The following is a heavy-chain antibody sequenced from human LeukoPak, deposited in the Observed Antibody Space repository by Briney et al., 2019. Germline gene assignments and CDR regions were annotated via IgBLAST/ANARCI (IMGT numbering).Heavy chain of an antibody. D-gene: IGHD3-22*01. Sequence: PGGSLRLSCAASGFTLNSYLMSWVRQAPGRGLEWVANIKKDGSEESYLDSVKGRFIISRDNSKNSLYLQMNSLRAEDTAFYFCARHSNKYDYDSSGHYRSFDYWGQGTLVSVSS. CDR1: GFTLNSYL. J-gene: IGHJ4*02. CDR2: IKKDGSEE. V-gene: IGHV3-7*01. CDR3: ARHSNKYDYDSSGHYRSFDY.